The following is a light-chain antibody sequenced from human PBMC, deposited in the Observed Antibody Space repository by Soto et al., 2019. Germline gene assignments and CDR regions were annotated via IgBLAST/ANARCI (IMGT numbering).Light chain of an antibody. V-gene: IGLV2-14*01. CDR3: CSYTCSANSYV. J-gene: IGLJ1*01. CDR2: DVS. CDR1: SSDVGGYNY. Sequence: QSALTQPASVSGSPGQSITISCIGTSSDVGGYNYVSWYQQYPGKVPKLLTFDVSNRPSGVSDRFSGSKSGNTASLTISGLQAEDEAEYYCCSYTCSANSYVFGTGTKHTVL.